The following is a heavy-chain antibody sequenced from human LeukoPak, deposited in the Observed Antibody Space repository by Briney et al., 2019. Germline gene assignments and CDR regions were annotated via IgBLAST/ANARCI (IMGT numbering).Heavy chain of an antibody. Sequence: PGRSLRLSCAAFGFTFDDYAMHWVRQAPGKGLEWVSGISWNSGSIGYADSVKGRFTISRDNAKNSLYLQMNSLRAEDTALYYCAKDSGDAYDILTGYDYWGQGTLVTVSS. CDR2: ISWNSGSI. D-gene: IGHD3-9*01. J-gene: IGHJ4*02. V-gene: IGHV3-9*01. CDR1: GFTFDDYA. CDR3: AKDSGDAYDILTGYDY.